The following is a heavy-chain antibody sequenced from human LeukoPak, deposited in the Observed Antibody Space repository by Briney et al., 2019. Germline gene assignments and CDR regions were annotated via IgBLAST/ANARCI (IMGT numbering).Heavy chain of an antibody. CDR1: GYTFTSYA. V-gene: IGHV1-18*01. J-gene: IGHJ4*02. Sequence: ASVKVSCKASGYTFTSYAITWVRQAPGRGLEWMGWISVYNGNTNYAQKFQGRVTMTTDTSTSTAYMELRSLRSDDTAVYYCAREEDYYDSSGYYDYWGQGTLVTVSS. CDR2: ISVYNGNT. CDR3: AREEDYYDSSGYYDY. D-gene: IGHD3-22*01.